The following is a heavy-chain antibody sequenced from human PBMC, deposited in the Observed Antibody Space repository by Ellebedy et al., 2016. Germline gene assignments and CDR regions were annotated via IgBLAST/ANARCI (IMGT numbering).Heavy chain of an antibody. CDR3: AATYAAYFDY. CDR2: IYYSGST. CDR1: GGSISSSSYY. V-gene: IGHV4-39*01. D-gene: IGHD1-26*01. Sequence: SETLSLTCTVSGGSISSSSYYWGWIRQPPGKGLEWIGSIYYSGSTYYNPSLKSRVTISVDTSKNQFSLKLSSVTAADTAVYYCAATYAAYFDYWGQGTLVTVSS. J-gene: IGHJ4*02.